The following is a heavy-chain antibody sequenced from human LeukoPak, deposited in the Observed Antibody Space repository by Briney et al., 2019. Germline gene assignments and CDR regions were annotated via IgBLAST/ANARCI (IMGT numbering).Heavy chain of an antibody. CDR2: ISSSSYI. V-gene: IGHV3-21*05. CDR1: GFTFSSYE. D-gene: IGHD3-22*01. J-gene: IGHJ4*02. CDR3: ASWARTKGRTKYYYDSSGYYYFDY. Sequence: PGGSLRLSCAASGFTFSSYEMNWVRQAPGKGLEWVSYISSSSYIYYADSVKGRFTISRDNAKNSLYLQMNSLRAEDTAVYYCASWARTKGRTKYYYDSSGYYYFDYWGQGTLSPSPQ.